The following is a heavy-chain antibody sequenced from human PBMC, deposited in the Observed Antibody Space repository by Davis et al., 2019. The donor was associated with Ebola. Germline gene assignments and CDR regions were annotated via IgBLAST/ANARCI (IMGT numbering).Heavy chain of an antibody. V-gene: IGHV1-2*06. CDR3: ARGHNYAHEY. Sequence: ASVNVSCKASGYTFTDYNIHWLRQVPGQGLEWLGRVILKSGATNYAQKFQGRVTMTRDTSISTVYMELSSLRYDDTADYYCARGHNYAHEYWGQGTLVTVSS. D-gene: IGHD4-11*01. CDR1: GYTFTDYN. CDR2: VILKSGAT. J-gene: IGHJ4*02.